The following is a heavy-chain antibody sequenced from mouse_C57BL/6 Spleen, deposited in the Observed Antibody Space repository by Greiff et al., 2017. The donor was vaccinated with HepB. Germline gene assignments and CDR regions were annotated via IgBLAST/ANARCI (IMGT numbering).Heavy chain of an antibody. CDR3: AIYTAQALYWYFDG. CDR2: INPNNGGT. CDR1: GYTFTDYN. D-gene: IGHD3-2*02. J-gene: IGHJ1*03. V-gene: IGHV1-18*01. Sequence: VQLQQSGPELVKPGASVKIPCKASGYTFTDYNMDWVKQSHGKSLEWIGDINPNNGGTIYNQKFKGKATLTVDKSSSTAYMELRSLTSEDTAVYYCAIYTAQALYWYFDGWGTGTTVTVSS.